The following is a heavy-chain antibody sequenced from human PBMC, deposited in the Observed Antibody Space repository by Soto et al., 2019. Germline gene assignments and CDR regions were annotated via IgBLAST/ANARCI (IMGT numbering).Heavy chain of an antibody. V-gene: IGHV1-18*04. D-gene: IGHD3-22*01. CDR2: ISAYNGNT. CDR3: ARDSPYPYYYDSSGYGLFDY. J-gene: IGHJ4*02. CDR1: GYTFTSYG. Sequence: ASVKVSCKASGYTFTSYGISWVRQAPGQGLEWMGWISAYNGNTNYAQKLQGRVTMTTDTSTSTAYMELRSLRSGDTAVYYCARDSPYPYYYDSSGYGLFDYWGQGTLVNVSS.